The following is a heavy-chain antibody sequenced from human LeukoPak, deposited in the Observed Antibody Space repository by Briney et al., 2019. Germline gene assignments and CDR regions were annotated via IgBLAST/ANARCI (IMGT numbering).Heavy chain of an antibody. Sequence: GGSLRLSCAASGFSFNIYPMHWVRQAPGKGLEWVSAVSSDGSDKYYADSVKGRYAISRDNSSNTLYLQMQSLRPEDTAVYYCAGESGDSGNFQNNGNDAFDIWGQGTMVTVSS. CDR1: GFSFNIYP. V-gene: IGHV3-30*09. CDR2: VSSDGSDK. D-gene: IGHD1-26*01. CDR3: AGESGDSGNFQNNGNDAFDI. J-gene: IGHJ3*02.